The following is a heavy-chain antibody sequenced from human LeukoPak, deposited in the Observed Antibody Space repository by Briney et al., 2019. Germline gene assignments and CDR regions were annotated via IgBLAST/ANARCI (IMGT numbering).Heavy chain of an antibody. V-gene: IGHV3-23*01. J-gene: IGHJ4*02. CDR3: TTVGLSGYYDRSGYYYFDY. D-gene: IGHD3-22*01. Sequence: GGYLRLSCAASGFTSSSYAMSWVRQAPGKGLEWVSAISGSGGSTYYADSVKGRFTISRDNSKNTLYLQMNSLKTKNTAVYYCTTVGLSGYYDRSGYYYFDYWGQGTLVTVSS. CDR1: GFTSSSYA. CDR2: ISGSGGST.